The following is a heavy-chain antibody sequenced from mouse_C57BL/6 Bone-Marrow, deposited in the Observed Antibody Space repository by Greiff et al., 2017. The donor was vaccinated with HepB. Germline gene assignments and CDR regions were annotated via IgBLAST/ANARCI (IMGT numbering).Heavy chain of an antibody. J-gene: IGHJ3*01. CDR3: ARHALWLRRRVWFAY. CDR1: GFTFSSYG. V-gene: IGHV5-6*01. Sequence: DVQLQESGGDLVKPGGSLKLSCAASGFTFSSYGMSWVRQTPDKRLEWVATISSGGSYTYYPDSVKGRFTISRDNAKNTLYLQMSSLKSEDTAMYYCARHALWLRRRVWFAYWGQGTLVTVSA. CDR2: ISSGGSYT. D-gene: IGHD2-2*01.